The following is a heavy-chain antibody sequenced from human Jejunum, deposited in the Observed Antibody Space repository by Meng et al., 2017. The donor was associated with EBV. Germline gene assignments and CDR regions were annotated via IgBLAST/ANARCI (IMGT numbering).Heavy chain of an antibody. D-gene: IGHD2-15*01. CDR1: GYTFNSYA. Sequence: QGQLVQSGAEVKEPGASVKVSCKASGYTFNSYAIHWVRQAPGQRLEWMGWIHTDNGGTKYSQEFQDRVTITRDTSASTAYMEISSLRSEDTAVYYCVKKGTRLTTHGYHFDYWGQGTLVTVSS. CDR3: VKKGTRLTTHGYHFDY. J-gene: IGHJ4*02. CDR2: IHTDNGGT. V-gene: IGHV1-3*04.